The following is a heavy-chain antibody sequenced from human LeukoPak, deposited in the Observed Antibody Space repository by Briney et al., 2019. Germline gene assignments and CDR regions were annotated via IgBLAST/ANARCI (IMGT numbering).Heavy chain of an antibody. D-gene: IGHD4-11*01. J-gene: IGHJ5*02. CDR3: ASLSSTVTKGGWFDP. CDR2: IYPGDSDT. V-gene: IGHV5-51*01. CDR1: GYSFTSYW. Sequence: GESLKISCKGSGYSFTSYWIGWVRQMPGKGLEWMGIIYPGDSDTRYSPSFQGQVTISADKSISTAYLQWSSLKASDTAMYYCASLSSTVTKGGWFDPWGQGTLVTVSS.